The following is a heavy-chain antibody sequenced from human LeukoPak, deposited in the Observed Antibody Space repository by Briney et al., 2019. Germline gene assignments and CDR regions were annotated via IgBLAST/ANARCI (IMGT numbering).Heavy chain of an antibody. J-gene: IGHJ5*02. Sequence: ASVKVSCKASGHTFTSYDINWVRQATGQGLEWMGWMNPNSGNTGYAQKFQGRVTMTRNTSISTAYMELSSLRSEDTAVYYCARGLLGIGPLTFGGVIPSWGQGTLVTVSS. CDR3: ARGLLGIGPLTFGGVIPS. CDR1: GHTFTSYD. D-gene: IGHD3-16*01. V-gene: IGHV1-8*01. CDR2: MNPNSGNT.